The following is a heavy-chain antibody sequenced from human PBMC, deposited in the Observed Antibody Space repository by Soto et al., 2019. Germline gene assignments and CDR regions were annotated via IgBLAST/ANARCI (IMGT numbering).Heavy chain of an antibody. D-gene: IGHD3-3*01. CDR1: GFTFSSYG. J-gene: IGHJ3*02. V-gene: IGHV3-33*01. CDR3: ASTRDYDFWSGSPPWGAFDI. Sequence: QVQLVESGGGVVQPGRSLRLSCAASGFTFSSYGMHWVRQAPGKGLEWVAVIWYDGSNKYYADSVKGRFTISRDNSKNTLYLQMNSLRAEDTAVYYCASTRDYDFWSGSPPWGAFDIWGQGTMVTVSS. CDR2: IWYDGSNK.